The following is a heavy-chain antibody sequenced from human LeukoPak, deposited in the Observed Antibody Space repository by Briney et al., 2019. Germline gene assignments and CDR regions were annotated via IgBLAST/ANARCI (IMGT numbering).Heavy chain of an antibody. CDR1: GFTFSPNW. CDR2: IKEGGSER. D-gene: IGHD2-21*01. V-gene: IGHV3-7*03. CDR3: ARGDRGFEY. Sequence: GGSLRLSCAASGFTFSPNWMTWVRQAPGKGLDWVANIKEGGSERYYVDSVKGRFTISRAKTKNSLYMQMNSLKAEDTAVYYCARGDRGFEYWGQGTLVTASS. J-gene: IGHJ4*02.